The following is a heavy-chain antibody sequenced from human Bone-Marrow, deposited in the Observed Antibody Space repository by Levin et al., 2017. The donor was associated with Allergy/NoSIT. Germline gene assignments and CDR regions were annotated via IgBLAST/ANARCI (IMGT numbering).Heavy chain of an antibody. J-gene: IGHJ6*03. CDR3: ARDRLASLYYYSMDV. Sequence: SETLSLTCSVSGGSISSGRYYFTWVRQSAGTGLEWIGRIYTTGSTNYNPSLESRVTISRDTFKKEVNLTPSSVTAADTAVYYGARDRLASLYYYSMDVWGRGTTVIVSS. V-gene: IGHV4-61*02. CDR2: IYTTGST. CDR1: GGSISSGRYY.